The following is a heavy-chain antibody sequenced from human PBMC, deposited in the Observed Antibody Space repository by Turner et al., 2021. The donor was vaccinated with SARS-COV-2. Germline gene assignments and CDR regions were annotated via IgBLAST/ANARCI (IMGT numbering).Heavy chain of an antibody. CDR3: ARGSAGGDV. J-gene: IGHJ6*02. Sequence: QVQLVESGGDVIQPGRPLRLSCAASTFIFSHYGMHWVRKAPGRGLEWVAHIRYDGSEKYYAESVKDRFTISRDNSKNTLYLQVNSLRAEDTAVYFCARGSAGGDVWGQGTTVTVSS. CDR1: TFIFSHYG. D-gene: IGHD6-13*01. V-gene: IGHV3-33*01. CDR2: IRYDGSEK.